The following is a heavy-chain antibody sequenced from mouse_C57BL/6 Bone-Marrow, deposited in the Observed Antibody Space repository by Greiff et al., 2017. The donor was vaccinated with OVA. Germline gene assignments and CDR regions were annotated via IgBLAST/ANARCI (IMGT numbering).Heavy chain of an antibody. CDR3: ARSATFDGYYSFAY. V-gene: IGHV1-55*01. CDR2: IYPGSGST. Sequence: QVQLKQSGAELVKPGASVKMSCKASGYTFTSYWITWVKQRPGQGLEWIGDIYPGSGSTNYNEKFKSKATLTGDTSSSTAYMQLSSLTSEDSAVYYGARSATFDGYYSFAYWGQGNLVTVSA. J-gene: IGHJ3*01. CDR1: GYTFTSYW. D-gene: IGHD2-3*01.